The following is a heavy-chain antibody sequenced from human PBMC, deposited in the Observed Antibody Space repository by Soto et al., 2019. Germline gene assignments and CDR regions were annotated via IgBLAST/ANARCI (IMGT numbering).Heavy chain of an antibody. CDR2: IYYSGST. D-gene: IGHD2-15*01. J-gene: IGHJ4*02. CDR3: ARDYYGGRFDY. CDR1: GGSISSYY. Sequence: PSETLSLTCTVSGGSISSYYWSWIRQPPGKGLEWIGYIYYSGSTNYNPSLKSRVTISVDTSKNQFSLKLSSVTAADTAVYYCARDYYGGRFDYWGQGTLVTVSS. V-gene: IGHV4-59*01.